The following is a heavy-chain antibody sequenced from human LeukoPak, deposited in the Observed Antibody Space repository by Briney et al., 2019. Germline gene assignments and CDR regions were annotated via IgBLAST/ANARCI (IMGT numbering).Heavy chain of an antibody. CDR1: GFTFSSHS. V-gene: IGHV3-48*01. Sequence: GGSLGLSCAASGFTFSSHSMNWVRQAPGKGLEWVSYINSSSSTIYYADSVKGRFTISRDNAKNSLYLQMNSLRAEDTAVYYCARGAYYYEDWGQGTLVTVSS. CDR3: ARGAYYYED. J-gene: IGHJ4*02. CDR2: INSSSSTI. D-gene: IGHD3-22*01.